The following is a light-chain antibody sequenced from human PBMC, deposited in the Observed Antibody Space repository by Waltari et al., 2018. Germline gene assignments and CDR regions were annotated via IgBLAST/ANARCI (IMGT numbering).Light chain of an antibody. CDR2: AAS. CDR3: QQYYSKPLT. CDR1: QGIGNS. Sequence: EIQMTQSPSSLSASFGDRVTLTSRPSQGIGNSLAWYQQKPGKAPKLLLYAASILESGVPARFSGSGSGTDFTLTISGLQSEDFATYYCQQYYSKPLTFGGGTKVEIK. J-gene: IGKJ4*01. V-gene: IGKV1-NL1*01.